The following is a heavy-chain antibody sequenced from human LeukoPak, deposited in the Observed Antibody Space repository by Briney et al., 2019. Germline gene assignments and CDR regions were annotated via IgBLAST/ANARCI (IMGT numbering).Heavy chain of an antibody. V-gene: IGHV1-2*02. D-gene: IGHD6-19*01. CDR3: ARDLSGWYDDAFDI. CDR1: GYTFTFYY. CDR2: INPNSGGT. J-gene: IGHJ3*02. Sequence: ASVKVSCKASGYTFTFYYIHWVRQAPGQGLEWMGWINPNSGGTNYARTFQGRVNMTRNTSISTAYMDLSSLRSDDTAVYYCARDLSGWYDDAFDIWGQGTMVTVSS.